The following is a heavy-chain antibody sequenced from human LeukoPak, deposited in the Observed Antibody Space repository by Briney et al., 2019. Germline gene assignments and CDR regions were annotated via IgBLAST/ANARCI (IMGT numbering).Heavy chain of an antibody. J-gene: IGHJ6*03. CDR3: ARGEYYYYYYMDV. D-gene: IGHD3-10*01. CDR1: GFTVSSNY. CDR2: FYSGGYT. Sequence: GGSLRLSCAASGFTVSSNYMSWIRQAPGKGLEWVSIFYSGGYTYYADSVKVRFTISRDNSKNTLYLQMNSLRAEDTAVYYCARGEYYYYYYMDVWGRGTTVTVSS. V-gene: IGHV3-66*02.